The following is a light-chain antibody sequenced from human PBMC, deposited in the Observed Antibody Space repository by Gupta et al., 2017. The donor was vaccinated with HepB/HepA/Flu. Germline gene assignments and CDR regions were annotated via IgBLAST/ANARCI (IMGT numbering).Light chain of an antibody. CDR2: DAS. V-gene: IGKV3-20*01. CDR1: QSVSSTY. CDR3: QYYGSSPLYT. Sequence: IVLTQSPGTLSLSPGERATLSCRASQSVSSTYLAWYQQKPGQAPRLLIYDASSRATGIPDRISGSGSGTDFTLTVSRLEPEDFAVYYCQYYGSSPLYTFGQGTKLEIK. J-gene: IGKJ2*01.